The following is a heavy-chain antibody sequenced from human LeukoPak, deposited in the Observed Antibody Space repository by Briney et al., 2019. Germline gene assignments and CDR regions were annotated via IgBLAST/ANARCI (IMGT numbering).Heavy chain of an antibody. Sequence: ASVKVSCKASGYAFTDYYIHWLRQAPGQGLEWMGWLNPDNGGTNHAQKFQDRVTTTRAASINTVYMELGSLRSDDTAVYYRARSGRVGPLPGYEDVFDIWGQGTMVTVSS. D-gene: IGHD3-3*01. V-gene: IGHV1-2*02. J-gene: IGHJ3*02. CDR3: ARSGRVGPLPGYEDVFDI. CDR1: GYAFTDYY. CDR2: LNPDNGGT.